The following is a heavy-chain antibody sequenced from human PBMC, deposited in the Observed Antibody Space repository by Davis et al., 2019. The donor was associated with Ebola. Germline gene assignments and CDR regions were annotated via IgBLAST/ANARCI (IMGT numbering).Heavy chain of an antibody. CDR2: ITYTGYT. CDR3: TRDSVGALDV. J-gene: IGHJ3*01. V-gene: IGHV4-59*01. Sequence: MPSETLSLTCTVSGGSITGYSWNWIRQSPGKGLEWIGFITYTGYTTYNPSLKSRVSMSVGPSGNHFSLDLKSVTAADTAVYYCTRDSVGALDVWGHGTMVTVS. CDR1: GGSITGYS.